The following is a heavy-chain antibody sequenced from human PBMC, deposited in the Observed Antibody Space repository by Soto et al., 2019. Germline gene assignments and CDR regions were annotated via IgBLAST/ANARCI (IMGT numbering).Heavy chain of an antibody. D-gene: IGHD6-19*01. J-gene: IGHJ4*02. Sequence: EVQLVASGGGLVQHGGSLRVSCAASGFTFSSYWMHWVRQAPGKGLVWVSRINSDGSSTSDADSVKGRCTISRDNAKNTLYLQMNSLRAEDTAIDYCARRGAVAGRHYLGQGTLVTFSS. CDR3: ARRGAVAGRHY. CDR2: INSDGSST. CDR1: GFTFSSYW. V-gene: IGHV3-74*01.